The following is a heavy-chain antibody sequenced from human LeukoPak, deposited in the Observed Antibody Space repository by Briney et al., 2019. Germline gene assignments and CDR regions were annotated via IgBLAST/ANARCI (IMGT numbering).Heavy chain of an antibody. J-gene: IGHJ6*02. CDR3: ARDLDYDFWSGYYPGPYYYYGMDV. Sequence: ASVKVSCKASGYTFTSYGISWVRQAPGQGLEWMGWISAYNGNTNYAQKLQGRVTMTTDTSTSTAYMELRSLRSDDTAVYYCARDLDYDFWSGYYPGPYYYYGMDVWGQGTTVTVSS. CDR2: ISAYNGNT. D-gene: IGHD3-3*01. CDR1: GYTFTSYG. V-gene: IGHV1-18*01.